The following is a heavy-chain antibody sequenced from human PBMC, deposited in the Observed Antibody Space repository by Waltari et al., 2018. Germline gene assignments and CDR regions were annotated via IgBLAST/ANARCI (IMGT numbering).Heavy chain of an antibody. J-gene: IGHJ3*02. CDR1: GGSISGYY. V-gene: IGHV4-59*01. Sequence: QVQLQESGPGLVKPSETLSLTCTVSGGSISGYYWSWIRQPPGKGLEWIAYIYYTGTTNYNPSLKSRVSISVDTSKNQFSLRLSSVTAADTAVYYCARDGYYDSSGYYVNGDAFDIWDQGTMVTVSS. CDR3: ARDGYYDSSGYYVNGDAFDI. CDR2: IYYTGTT. D-gene: IGHD3-22*01.